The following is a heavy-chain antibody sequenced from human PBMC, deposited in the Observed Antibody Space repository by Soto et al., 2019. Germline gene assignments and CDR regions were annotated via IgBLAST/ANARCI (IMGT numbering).Heavy chain of an antibody. Sequence: ASVKVSCKASGYTFTSYDINWVRQATGQGLEWMGWMNPNSGNTGYAQKFQGRVTMTRNTSISTAYMELSSLRSEDTAVYYCARGEYPSNYYYYMDVWGKGTTVTVSS. CDR3: ARGEYPSNYYYYMDV. CDR2: MNPNSGNT. J-gene: IGHJ6*03. CDR1: GYTFTSYD. V-gene: IGHV1-8*01.